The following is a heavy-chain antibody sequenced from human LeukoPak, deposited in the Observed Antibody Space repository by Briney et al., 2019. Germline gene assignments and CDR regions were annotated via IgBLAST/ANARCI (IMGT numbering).Heavy chain of an antibody. CDR1: GFTFSSYG. CDR2: ISYDGSNK. J-gene: IGHJ4*02. V-gene: IGHV3-30*18. D-gene: IGHD6-19*01. CDR3: AKEFQGIAVAGDFDY. Sequence: GGSLRLSCAASGFTFSSYGMHWVRQAPGKGLEWVAVISYDGSNKYYADSVKGRSTISRDNSKNTLYLQMNSLRAEDTAVYYCAKEFQGIAVAGDFDYWGQGTLVTVSS.